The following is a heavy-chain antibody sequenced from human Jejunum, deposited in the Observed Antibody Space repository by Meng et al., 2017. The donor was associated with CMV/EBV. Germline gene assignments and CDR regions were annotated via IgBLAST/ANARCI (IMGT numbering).Heavy chain of an antibody. V-gene: IGHV1-8*03. CDR1: YTFTSYE. Sequence: YTFTSYETNWVQRATGQGLGWMGWMNPSSGNTGYAQKFQGRVTITRNTSISTAYMELGSLRSEDTAVYYCARGRGGYCSSTSCLFDCWGQGTLVTVSS. J-gene: IGHJ4*02. CDR3: ARGRGGYCSSTSCLFDC. CDR2: MNPSSGNT. D-gene: IGHD2-2*01.